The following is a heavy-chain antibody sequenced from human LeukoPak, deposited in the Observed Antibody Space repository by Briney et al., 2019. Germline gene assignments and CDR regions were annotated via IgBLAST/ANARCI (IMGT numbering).Heavy chain of an antibody. J-gene: IGHJ4*02. CDR3: AKDAQRGFDYSNSLEY. D-gene: IGHD4-11*01. V-gene: IGHV3-33*06. CDR2: IWSDGTEK. Sequence: PTGGSLRLSCAGSGFTYSDFGMQWVRQAPGKGLEWVAVIWSDGTEKYYGDAVKGRFTISRDNSRNTVYLQMNNLRDDDTAVYYCAKDAQRGFDYSNSLEYWGQGTLVIVSS. CDR1: GFTYSDFG.